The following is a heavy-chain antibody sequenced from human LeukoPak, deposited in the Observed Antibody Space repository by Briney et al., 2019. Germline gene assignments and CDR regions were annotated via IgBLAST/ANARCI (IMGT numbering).Heavy chain of an antibody. CDR1: GGSISSYY. CDR2: IYYSGST. D-gene: IGHD6-19*01. V-gene: IGHV4-59*01. Sequence: SETLSLTCTVSGGSISSYYWSWIRQPPGKGLEWIGYIYYSGSTYYNPSLKSRVTISVDTSKNQFSLKLTSVTAADTAVYYCARVPSSGWIYFDYWGQGTLVTVSS. J-gene: IGHJ4*02. CDR3: ARVPSSGWIYFDY.